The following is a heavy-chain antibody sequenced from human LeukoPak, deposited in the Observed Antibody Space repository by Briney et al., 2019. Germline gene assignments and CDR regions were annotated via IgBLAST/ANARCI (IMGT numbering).Heavy chain of an antibody. V-gene: IGHV4-4*07. CDR3: ATLGNYYDSSGYYYDY. CDR1: GGSISSYY. J-gene: IGHJ4*02. CDR2: FYTSGST. D-gene: IGHD3-22*01. Sequence: PSETLSLTCTVSGGSISSYYWSWIRQPAGKGLEWIGRFYTSGSTNYNPSLKSRVTMSVDTSKNQFSLKLSSVTAADTAVYYCATLGNYYDSSGYYYDYWGQGTLVTVSS.